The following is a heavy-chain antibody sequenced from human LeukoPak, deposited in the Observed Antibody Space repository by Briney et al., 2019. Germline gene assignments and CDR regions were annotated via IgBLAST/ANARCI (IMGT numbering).Heavy chain of an antibody. V-gene: IGHV3-23*01. CDR2: ISGNGA. J-gene: IGHJ3*02. Sequence: GGSLRLSCAASGFTFSNYGMIWVRQAPGEGLEWVSAISGNGAYYADSVKGWFTISRDNSKNTLYLQMNSLRADDTAIYYCGRDPNGDYIGAFDMRGQGTVVTVSS. CDR1: GFTFSNYG. D-gene: IGHD4-17*01. CDR3: GRDPNGDYIGAFDM.